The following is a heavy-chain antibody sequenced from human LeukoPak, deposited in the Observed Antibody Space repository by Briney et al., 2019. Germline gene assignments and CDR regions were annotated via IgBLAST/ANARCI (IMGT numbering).Heavy chain of an antibody. CDR1: GGSISSGGYS. V-gene: IGHV4-30-2*01. D-gene: IGHD2-15*01. Sequence: ESSETLSLTCAVSGGSISSGGYSWSWIRQPPGKGLEWIGYIYHSGSTYYNPSLKSRVTISVDRSKNQFSLKLSSVTAADTAVYYCASGGTVYCSGGSCYDYWGQGTLVTVSS. J-gene: IGHJ4*02. CDR2: IYHSGST. CDR3: ASGGTVYCSGGSCYDY.